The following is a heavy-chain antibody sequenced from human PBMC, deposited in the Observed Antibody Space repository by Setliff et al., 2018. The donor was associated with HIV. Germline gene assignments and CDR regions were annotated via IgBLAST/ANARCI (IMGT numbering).Heavy chain of an antibody. CDR1: GFTLSGYW. J-gene: IGHJ5*02. CDR3: AGAVISISMDLSGFPGWFDP. CDR2: MSGSGGVT. D-gene: IGHD3-3*01. V-gene: IGHV3-23*01. Sequence: PGGSLRLSCAASGFTLSGYWLSWVRQAPGKGLEWVATMSGSGGVTYYADSMKGRFTISRDNSKSTLDLQMNSLRVEDTALYYCAGAVISISMDLSGFPGWFDPWGQGTLVTVSS.